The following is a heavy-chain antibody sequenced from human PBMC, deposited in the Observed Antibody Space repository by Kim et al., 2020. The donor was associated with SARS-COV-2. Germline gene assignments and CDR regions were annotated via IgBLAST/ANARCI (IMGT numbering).Heavy chain of an antibody. V-gene: IGHV3-30-3*02. CDR3: AKYSSSCFDY. CDR2: ISYDGSNK. Sequence: GGSLRLSCAASGFTFSSYAMHWVRQAPGKGLEWVAVISYDGSNKYYADSVKGRFTISRDNSKNTLYLQMNSLRAEDTAVYYCAKYSSSCFDYWGQGTLVT. D-gene: IGHD6-13*01. CDR1: GFTFSSYA. J-gene: IGHJ4*02.